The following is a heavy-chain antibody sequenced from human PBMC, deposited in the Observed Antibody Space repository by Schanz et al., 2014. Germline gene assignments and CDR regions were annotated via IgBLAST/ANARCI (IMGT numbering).Heavy chain of an antibody. CDR3: ARDFPYVSGSYYKGFGY. CDR2: INWSDGST. CDR1: GFTFSNHA. Sequence: EVHLLESGGGVVQPGRSLRLSCAASGFTFSNHALSWVRQAPGKGLVWVSAINWSDGSTGYADSVKGRFTISRDNGKNSLYLQMNSLRAEDTALYYCARDFPYVSGSYYKGFGYWGQGTLVTVSS. J-gene: IGHJ4*02. V-gene: IGHV3-20*04. D-gene: IGHD3-10*01.